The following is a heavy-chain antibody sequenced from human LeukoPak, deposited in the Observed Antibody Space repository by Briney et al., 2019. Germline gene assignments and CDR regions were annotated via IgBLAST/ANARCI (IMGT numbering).Heavy chain of an antibody. J-gene: IGHJ6*02. CDR1: GFTFSSYA. D-gene: IGHD6-6*01. CDR3: ARGGFSAARSVNYYGMDV. CDR2: ISGSGGNT. V-gene: IGHV3-23*01. Sequence: GGSLRLSCAASGFTFSSYAMSWVRQAPGKGLEWVSSISGSGGNTFYADSVKGRFTISRDNSKNTLYLQMNSLRAEDTAVYYCARGGFSAARSVNYYGMDVWGQGTTVTVSS.